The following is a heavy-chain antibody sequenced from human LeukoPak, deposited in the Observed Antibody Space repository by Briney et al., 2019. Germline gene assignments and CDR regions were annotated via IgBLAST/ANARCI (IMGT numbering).Heavy chain of an antibody. Sequence: ASVKVSCKASGYTFTSYDINWLRQATGLGLEWMGWMNPNSGNTGYAQKFQGRVTMTRNTSISTAYMELSSLRSEDTAVYYCARKNVAAAGRNWFGPWGQGTLVTVSS. CDR3: ARKNVAAAGRNWFGP. CDR2: MNPNSGNT. V-gene: IGHV1-8*01. D-gene: IGHD6-13*01. CDR1: GYTFTSYD. J-gene: IGHJ5*02.